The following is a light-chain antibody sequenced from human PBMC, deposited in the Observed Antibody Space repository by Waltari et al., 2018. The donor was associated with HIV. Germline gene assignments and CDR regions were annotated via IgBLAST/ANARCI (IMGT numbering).Light chain of an antibody. V-gene: IGLV2-11*01. CDR3: SSYAGSYTWL. CDR2: DVT. J-gene: IGLJ3*02. CDR1: STDAGGYQY. Sequence: QSALTQPRSVSGSPGQSVTISSTGPSTDAGGYQYVSWYQTHPGKAPKLIIFDVTQRPSGVPDRFSGSKSGNTASLTISGLQAADEADFYCSSYAGSYTWLFGGGTKVTVL.